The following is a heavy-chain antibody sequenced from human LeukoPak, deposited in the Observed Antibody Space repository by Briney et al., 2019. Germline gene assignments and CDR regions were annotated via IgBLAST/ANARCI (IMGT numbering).Heavy chain of an antibody. V-gene: IGHV3-53*01. CDR2: IHSGGAT. CDR1: GFPDSNNY. Sequence: GGSLRLSCAASGFPDSNNYMSWVRQAPGKGREWVSVIHSGGATYYADSVKGRFTISRDNSKNTLYLQMKTLRAEDTAVYYCARGRGYGAYDWNDYWGQGTLVTVSS. J-gene: IGHJ4*01. D-gene: IGHD5-12*01. CDR3: ARGRGYGAYDWNDY.